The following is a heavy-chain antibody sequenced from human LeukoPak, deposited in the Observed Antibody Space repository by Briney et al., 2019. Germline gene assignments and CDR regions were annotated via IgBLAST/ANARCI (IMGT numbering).Heavy chain of an antibody. CDR1: GFTFSSYA. Sequence: GGSLRLSCAASGFTFSSYAMSWVRQAPAKGLAWVSALSGNCGSTYYADSVKGRFTISRDNSKNTLYLQMNSLRAEDTAVYYCAKGKEITIFGVVIIGDDAFDIWGQGTMVTVSS. V-gene: IGHV3-23*01. D-gene: IGHD3-3*01. CDR3: AKGKEITIFGVVIIGDDAFDI. J-gene: IGHJ3*02. CDR2: LSGNCGST.